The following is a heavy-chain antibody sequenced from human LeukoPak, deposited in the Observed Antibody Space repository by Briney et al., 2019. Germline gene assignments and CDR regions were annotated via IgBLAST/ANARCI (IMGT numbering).Heavy chain of an antibody. CDR3: AKSVFGYSSGWPFDY. V-gene: IGHV3-30*18. CDR2: ISYDGSNK. D-gene: IGHD6-19*01. Sequence: PGGSLRLSCAASGFTFSSYGMHWVRQAPGKGLEWVAVISYDGSNKYYADSVKGRFTNSRDNSKNTLYLQMNSLRAEDTAVYYCAKSVFGYSSGWPFDYWGQGTLVTVSS. CDR1: GFTFSSYG. J-gene: IGHJ4*02.